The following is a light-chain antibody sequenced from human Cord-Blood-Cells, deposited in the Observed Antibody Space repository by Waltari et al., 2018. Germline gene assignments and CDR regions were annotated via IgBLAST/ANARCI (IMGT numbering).Light chain of an antibody. CDR1: QSVSSSY. V-gene: IGKV3-20*01. J-gene: IGKJ2*03. Sequence: EIVLTQSPGTLSLSPGERATLSCRASQSVSSSYLAWYQQKPGQAPRLLIYGASSRATGIPDRFSGSGSCTGFTLTISRLEPEDCAVYYCQQYGSTPNSVGQGTKLESK. CDR3: QQYGSTPNS. CDR2: GAS.